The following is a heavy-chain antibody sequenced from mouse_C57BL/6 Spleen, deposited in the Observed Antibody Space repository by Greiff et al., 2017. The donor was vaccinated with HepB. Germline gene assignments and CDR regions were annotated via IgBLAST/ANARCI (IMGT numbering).Heavy chain of an antibody. Sequence: QVQLQQSGPGLVQPSQSLSITCTVSGFSLTSYGVHWVRQSPGKGLEWLGVIWRGGSTDYNAAFMSRLSITKDNSKSQVFFKMNSLQADDTAIYYCAKNEPTTMVTTKTGYFDVWGTGTTVTVSS. J-gene: IGHJ1*03. V-gene: IGHV2-5*01. CDR1: GFSLTSYG. CDR2: IWRGGST. D-gene: IGHD2-2*01. CDR3: AKNEPTTMVTTKTGYFDV.